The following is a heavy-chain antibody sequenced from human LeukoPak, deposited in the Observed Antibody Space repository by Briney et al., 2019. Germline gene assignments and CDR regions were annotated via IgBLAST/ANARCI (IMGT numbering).Heavy chain of an antibody. Sequence: ASVKVSCKASGYTFTSYYMHWVRQAPGQGLEWMGIINPSGGSTSYAQKFQGRVTMTRDTSTSTVYMELSSLRSEVTAVYYCATHVHYDSSGYRYPRYYFDYWGQGTLVTVSS. CDR3: ATHVHYDSSGYRYPRYYFDY. V-gene: IGHV1-46*01. CDR2: INPSGGST. J-gene: IGHJ4*02. CDR1: GYTFTSYY. D-gene: IGHD3-22*01.